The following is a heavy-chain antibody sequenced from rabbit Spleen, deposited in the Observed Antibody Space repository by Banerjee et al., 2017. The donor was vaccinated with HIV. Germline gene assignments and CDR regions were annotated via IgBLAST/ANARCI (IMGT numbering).Heavy chain of an antibody. J-gene: IGHJ6*01. V-gene: IGHV1S40*01. Sequence: QSLEESGGGLVKPGAPLTLACKASGIDFSRYYYMCWVRQAPGKGLELSACIGGDGDAHYASWARGRFTISKTSSTTVTLQMTSLTAADTATYFCARYGGYAGLGYGMKLWGPGTLVTVS. CDR1: GIDFSRYYY. CDR3: ARYGGYAGLGYGMKL. CDR2: IGGDGDA. D-gene: IGHD4-2*01.